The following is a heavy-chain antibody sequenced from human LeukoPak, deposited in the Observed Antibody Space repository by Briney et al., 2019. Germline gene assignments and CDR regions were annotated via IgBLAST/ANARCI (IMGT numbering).Heavy chain of an antibody. CDR3: AKDFVGYCSSTSCGVDY. CDR1: GFTFSYYG. CDR2: IRYDGSNK. Sequence: GGSLRLSCGASGFTFSYYGMHWVRQAPGKGLEWVAFIRYDGSNKYYADSVRGRFTISRDNSKNTLYLQMNSLRAEDTAVYYCAKDFVGYCSSTSCGVDYWGQRTLVTVSS. J-gene: IGHJ4*02. D-gene: IGHD2-2*01. V-gene: IGHV3-30*02.